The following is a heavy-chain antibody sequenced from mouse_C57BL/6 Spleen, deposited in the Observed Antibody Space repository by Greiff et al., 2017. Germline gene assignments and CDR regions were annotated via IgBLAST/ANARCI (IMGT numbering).Heavy chain of an antibody. CDR2: INPNYGTT. CDR1: GYSFTDYN. D-gene: IGHD2-14*01. J-gene: IGHJ3*01. Sequence: EVQLQQSGPELVKPGASVKISCKASGYSFTDYNMNWVQQSNGKSLEWIGVINPNYGTTSYNQKFKGNATLTVDQSSSTAYMQLNCLTSDDSAVYYCARAYYRKRDWFAYWGQGTLVTVSA. CDR3: ARAYYRKRDWFAY. V-gene: IGHV1-39*01.